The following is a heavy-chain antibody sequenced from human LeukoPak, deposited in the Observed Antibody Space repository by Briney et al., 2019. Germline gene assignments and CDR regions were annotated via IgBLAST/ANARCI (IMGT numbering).Heavy chain of an antibody. CDR2: INPNSGGT. J-gene: IGHJ6*02. D-gene: IGHD1-26*01. CDR3: ARDRELRDYYYGMDV. Sequence: GASVKVSCKASGYTFPGYYMHWVRQAPGQGLEWMGWINPNSGGTNYAQKFQGRVTMTRDTSISTAYMELSRLRSDDTAVYYCARDRELRDYYYGMDVWGQGTTVTVSS. CDR1: GYTFPGYY. V-gene: IGHV1-2*02.